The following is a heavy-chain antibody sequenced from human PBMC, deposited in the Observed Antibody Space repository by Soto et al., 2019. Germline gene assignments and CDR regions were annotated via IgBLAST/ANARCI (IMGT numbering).Heavy chain of an antibody. Sequence: QLQLQESGSGLVRPSQTLSLTCAVSGGSISSGGYSWNWIRQPPGKGLEWIGYIYHSGSTLYDPSLNSRVSISVDKSKNQFSLRLYSVTAADTAVYYCARAQFEGNWFDPRGQGTLVTVSS. J-gene: IGHJ5*02. CDR2: IYHSGST. V-gene: IGHV4-30-2*01. CDR3: ARAQFEGNWFDP. CDR1: GGSISSGGYS.